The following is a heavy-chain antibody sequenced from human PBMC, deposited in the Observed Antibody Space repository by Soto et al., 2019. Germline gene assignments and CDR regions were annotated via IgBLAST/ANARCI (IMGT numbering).Heavy chain of an antibody. Sequence: VQLVESGGGLVQPGGSLRLSCAASGFTFSSYWMQWVRQTPGKGLVWVARITNDGKSAYYADSVKGRFTIFRDNAKNKLALQMYGMRDDETSVFYCAIDIWGGRDVGGKWTTVIVTS. CDR2: ITNDGKSA. V-gene: IGHV3-74*01. D-gene: IGHD3-3*01. CDR1: GFTFSSYW. J-gene: IGHJ6*04. CDR3: AIDIWGGRDV.